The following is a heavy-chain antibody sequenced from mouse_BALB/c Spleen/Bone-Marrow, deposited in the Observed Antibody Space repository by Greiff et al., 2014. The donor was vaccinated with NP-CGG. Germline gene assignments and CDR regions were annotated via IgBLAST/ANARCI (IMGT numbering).Heavy chain of an antibody. Sequence: VQLQQPGPELVKPGASVKMSCKASGYTFTSYVIHWVKQKPGQGLEWIGYINPHNDGTKYNEKFKGKATLTSDKSSSTAYMELSSLTSEDSAVYYCARGGYYGTSLYWYFDVWGAGTTVTVSS. J-gene: IGHJ1*01. CDR3: ARGGYYGTSLYWYFDV. D-gene: IGHD1-1*01. V-gene: IGHV1-14*01. CDR1: GYTFTSYV. CDR2: INPHNDGT.